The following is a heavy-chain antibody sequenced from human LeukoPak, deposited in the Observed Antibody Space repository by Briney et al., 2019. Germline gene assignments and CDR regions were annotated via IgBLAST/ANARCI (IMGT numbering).Heavy chain of an antibody. CDR2: IYYSGST. CDR3: ARGGYGDFDY. Sequence: PSETLSLTCAVYGGSFSGYYWSWIRQPPGKGLEWIGYIYYSGSTNYNPSLKSRVTISVDTSKNQFSLKLNSVTAADTAVYYCARGGYGDFDYWGQGTLVTVSS. V-gene: IGHV4-59*01. CDR1: GGSFSGYY. D-gene: IGHD4/OR15-4a*01. J-gene: IGHJ4*02.